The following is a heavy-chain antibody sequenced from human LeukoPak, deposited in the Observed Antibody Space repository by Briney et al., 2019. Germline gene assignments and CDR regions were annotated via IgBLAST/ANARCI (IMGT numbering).Heavy chain of an antibody. V-gene: IGHV3-48*02. J-gene: IGHJ6*02. CDR1: GFTFSIYS. Sequence: GGSLRLSCAASGFTFSIYSMHCVRQAPGKGREWVSYISSSSSTIYYADSVKGRSTISRDNAKNSLYLQMNSLRDEDTAVYYCARDHPTSGYYYYYYYGMDVWGQGTTVTVSS. CDR2: ISSSSSTI. CDR3: ARDHPTSGYYYYYYYGMDV. D-gene: IGHD3-22*01.